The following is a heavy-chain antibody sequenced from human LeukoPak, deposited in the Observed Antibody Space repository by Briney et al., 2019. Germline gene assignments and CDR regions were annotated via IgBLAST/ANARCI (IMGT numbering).Heavy chain of an antibody. Sequence: SSETLSLTCAVYGGSFSGYYWSWIRQPPGKGLEWIGEINHSGSTNYNPSLKSRVTISVDTSKNQSSLKLSSVTAADTAVYYCARARGDSSGYYPDYWGQGTLVTVSS. J-gene: IGHJ4*02. CDR3: ARARGDSSGYYPDY. CDR2: INHSGST. V-gene: IGHV4-34*01. D-gene: IGHD3-22*01. CDR1: GGSFSGYY.